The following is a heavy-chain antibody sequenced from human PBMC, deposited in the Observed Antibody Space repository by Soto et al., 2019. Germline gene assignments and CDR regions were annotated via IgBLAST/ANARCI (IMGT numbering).Heavy chain of an antibody. CDR3: ARDSTDSGCYTNWLDP. V-gene: IGHV1-69*06. D-gene: IGHD1-26*01. CDR1: GGTFGSDA. CDR2: IIPIFGTT. Sequence: SVKVSCKASGGTFGSDAITWVRQASGKGLEWVGRIIPIFGTTNYAQSLQGRVTISADTSTLTSYMELHSLTSEDTALYYCARDSTDSGCYTNWLDPWGQGTQVTVSS. J-gene: IGHJ5*02.